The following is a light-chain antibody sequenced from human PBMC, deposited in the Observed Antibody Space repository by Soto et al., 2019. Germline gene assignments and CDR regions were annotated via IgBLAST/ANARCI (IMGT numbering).Light chain of an antibody. J-gene: IGKJ4*01. V-gene: IGKV3-20*01. CDR3: QQYGSSLLT. Sequence: EVVLTQSPATLSLSPGEGATLSCRASQSIGNYLAWYQQSPGQAPRLLIYGASTRATGIPARFSGSGSGTDFTLTISRLEPEDFAVYYCQQYGSSLLTFGGGTKVDIK. CDR2: GAS. CDR1: QSIGNY.